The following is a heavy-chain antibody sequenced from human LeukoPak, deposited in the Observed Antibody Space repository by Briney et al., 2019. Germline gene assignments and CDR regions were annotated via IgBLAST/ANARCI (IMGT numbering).Heavy chain of an antibody. CDR1: GYTFTNYG. J-gene: IGHJ5*02. CDR2: ISTNSDIR. Sequence: ASVKVSCKASGYTFTNYGISWVRQAPGQGLEWMGWISTNSDIRTYPQTLQGRFTMTTDTATTTAYMELNNLTFDDTAVYYCAREDAMNNCFDPWGQGAPVTVSS. CDR3: AREDAMNNCFDP. V-gene: IGHV1-18*01.